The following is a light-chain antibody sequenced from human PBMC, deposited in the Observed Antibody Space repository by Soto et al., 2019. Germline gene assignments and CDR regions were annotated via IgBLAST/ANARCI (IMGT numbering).Light chain of an antibody. CDR3: HQYSHWPPWT. Sequence: EIVMTQSPATLSVSPGEIATLSCRASQSLNDNLAWYQQRPGQAPRLLIYRASTRATGVPGRFSASGSGTEFTLTISSLQSEDSAVYYCHQYSHWPPWTFGPGTKVDIK. CDR2: RAS. CDR1: QSLNDN. V-gene: IGKV3-15*01. J-gene: IGKJ1*01.